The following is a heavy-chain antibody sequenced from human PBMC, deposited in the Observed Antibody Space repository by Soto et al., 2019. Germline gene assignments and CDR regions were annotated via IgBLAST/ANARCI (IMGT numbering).Heavy chain of an antibody. Sequence: GGSLRLSCAASGFTFSSYAMSWVRQAPGKGLEWVSAISGSGGSTYYADSVKGRFTITRDNSKNTLYLQMNSLRAEDTAVYYCAKEMRDSSGYYVDPWGQGTLVTVSS. CDR2: ISGSGGST. V-gene: IGHV3-23*01. D-gene: IGHD3-22*01. CDR3: AKEMRDSSGYYVDP. CDR1: GFTFSSYA. J-gene: IGHJ5*02.